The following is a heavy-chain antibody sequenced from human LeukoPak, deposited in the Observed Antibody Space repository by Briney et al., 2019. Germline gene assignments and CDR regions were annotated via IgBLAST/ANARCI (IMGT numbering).Heavy chain of an antibody. J-gene: IGHJ4*02. V-gene: IGHV4-34*01. CDR2: INHSGST. CDR3: ARGSLYSSSSPPFDY. Sequence: SETLSLTCAVYGGSFSGYYWSWIRQPPGKGLEWIGEINHSGSTNYNPSLKSRVTISVDTSKNQFSLKLSSVTAADTAVYYRARGSLYSSSSPPFDYWGQGTLVTVSS. D-gene: IGHD6-6*01. CDR1: GGSFSGYY.